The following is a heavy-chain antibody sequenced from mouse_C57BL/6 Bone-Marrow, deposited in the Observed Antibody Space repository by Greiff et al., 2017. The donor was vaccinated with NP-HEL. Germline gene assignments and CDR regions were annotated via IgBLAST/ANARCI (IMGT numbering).Heavy chain of an antibody. J-gene: IGHJ1*03. CDR3: ARFYSNYVGYWYFDV. D-gene: IGHD2-5*01. Sequence: EVQLVESGPGLAKPSQTLSLTCSVTGYSITSDYWNWIRKFPGNKLEYMGYISYSGSTYYNPSLKSRISITRDTSKNQYYLQLNSVTTEDTATYYCARFYSNYVGYWYFDVWGTGTTVTVSS. CDR1: GYSITSDY. CDR2: ISYSGST. V-gene: IGHV3-8*01.